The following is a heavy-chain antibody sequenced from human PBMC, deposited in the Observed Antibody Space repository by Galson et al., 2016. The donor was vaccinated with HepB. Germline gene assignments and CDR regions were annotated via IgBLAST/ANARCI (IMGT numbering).Heavy chain of an antibody. CDR3: ARGPLLYNYGSYFDY. CDR1: GDSISIYY. Sequence: SETLSLTCTVSGDSISIYYWTWIRQSPGKGLEWIGYLYHSESTSYNSSLKNRVTISVDTSKNQFSLELNSVTAADTAVYYCARGPLLYNYGSYFDYWGQGILVTVSS. CDR2: LYHSEST. V-gene: IGHV4-59*01. D-gene: IGHD5-18*01. J-gene: IGHJ4*02.